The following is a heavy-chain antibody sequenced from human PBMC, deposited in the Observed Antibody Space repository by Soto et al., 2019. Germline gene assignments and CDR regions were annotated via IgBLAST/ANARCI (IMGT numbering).Heavy chain of an antibody. CDR1: GGSISSYY. Sequence: PSETLSLTCTVSGGSISSYYWSWTRQPAGKGLEWIGRIYTSGSTNYNPSLKSRVTMSVDTSKNQFSLKLSSVTAADTAVYYCARTQNYYDSSGYYTTAYYFDYWGQGTLVTVSS. J-gene: IGHJ4*02. CDR3: ARTQNYYDSSGYYTTAYYFDY. V-gene: IGHV4-4*07. D-gene: IGHD3-22*01. CDR2: IYTSGST.